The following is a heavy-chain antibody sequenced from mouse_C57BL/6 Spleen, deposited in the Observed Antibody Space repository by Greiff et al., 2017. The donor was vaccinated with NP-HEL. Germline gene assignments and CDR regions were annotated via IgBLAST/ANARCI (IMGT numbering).Heavy chain of an antibody. CDR2: INYDGSST. D-gene: IGHD3-2*02. Sequence: EVMLVESEGGLVQPGSSMKLSYTASGFTFSDYYMAWVRQVPEKGLEWVANINYDGSSTYYLDSLKSRFIISRDNAKNILYLQMSSLKSEDTATYYCARDSSGYERFFDYWGQGTTLTVSS. CDR1: GFTFSDYY. J-gene: IGHJ2*01. V-gene: IGHV5-16*01. CDR3: ARDSSGYERFFDY.